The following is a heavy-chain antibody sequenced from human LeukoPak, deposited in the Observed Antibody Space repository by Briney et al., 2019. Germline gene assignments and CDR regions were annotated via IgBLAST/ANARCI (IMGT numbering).Heavy chain of an antibody. CDR1: GYTFTSYG. Sequence: ASVKVPCKASGYTFTSYGISWVRRAPGQGLEWMGWISAYNGNTNYAQKLQGRVTMTTDTSTSTAYMELRSLRSDDTAVYYCARGEVVTDPYYYYGMDVWGQGTTVTVSS. D-gene: IGHD3-22*01. V-gene: IGHV1-18*01. CDR2: ISAYNGNT. CDR3: ARGEVVTDPYYYYGMDV. J-gene: IGHJ6*02.